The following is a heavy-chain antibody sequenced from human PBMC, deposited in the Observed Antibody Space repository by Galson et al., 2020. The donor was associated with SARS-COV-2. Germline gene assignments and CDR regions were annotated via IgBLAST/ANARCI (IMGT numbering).Heavy chain of an antibody. V-gene: IGHV3-23*01. CDR1: GFTFSSYA. CDR2: ISGSGGST. Sequence: GGSLRLSCAASGFTFSSYAMSWVRQAPGKGLEWVSAISGSGGSTYYADSVKGRFTISRDNSKNTLYLQMNSLRAEDTAVYYCAKDFLWGITIGGYYYDSSGYQPPFDYWGQGTLVTVSS. CDR3: AKDFLWGITIGGYYYDSSGYQPPFDY. J-gene: IGHJ4*02. D-gene: IGHD3-22*01.